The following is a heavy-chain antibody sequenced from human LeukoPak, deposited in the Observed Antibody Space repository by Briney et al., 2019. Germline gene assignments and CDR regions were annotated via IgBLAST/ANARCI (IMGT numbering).Heavy chain of an antibody. D-gene: IGHD2-2*01. CDR1: GYTFTAYY. J-gene: IGHJ5*02. V-gene: IGHV1-2*02. CDR2: INPNSGGT. Sequence: ASVKVSCKASGYTFTAYYMHWVRQAPGQGLEWMGWINPNSGGTNYAQKFQGRVTMTRDASISTPYMELSRLRSDDTAVYYCAREGWIVVVPAATSVMTSNWFDPWGQGTLVTVSS. CDR3: AREGWIVVVPAATSVMTSNWFDP.